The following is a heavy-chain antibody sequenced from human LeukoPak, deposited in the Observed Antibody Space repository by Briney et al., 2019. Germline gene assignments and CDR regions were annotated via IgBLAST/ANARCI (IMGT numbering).Heavy chain of an antibody. V-gene: IGHV1-2*02. CDR2: INPNSGGT. CDR1: GYTFTGYY. CDR3: ARGSGTGWYYFDY. D-gene: IGHD6-19*01. Sequence: ASVKVSCKAPGYTFTGYYMHWVRQAPGQGLEWMGWINPNSGGTNCAQKFQGRVTMTRDTSISTAYMELSRLRSDDTAVYYCARGSGTGWYYFDYWGQGTLVTVSS. J-gene: IGHJ4*02.